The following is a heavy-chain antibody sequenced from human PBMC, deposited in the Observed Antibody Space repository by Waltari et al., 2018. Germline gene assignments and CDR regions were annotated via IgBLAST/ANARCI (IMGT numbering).Heavy chain of an antibody. CDR2: VSSSVSS. CDR1: GGSISSDX. J-gene: IGHJ3*02. Sequence: HLQESGPXLVKPSEXXSLTCTVSGGSISSDXWSWIRQXPGKGREWIGYVSSSVSSXHNPSLXXXVXISIXXXXXQFSLKLXSVTAAXXXXXYCAXVLSGSPGPAXXIWGQGTXXXVSS. CDR3: AXVLSGSPGPAXXI. D-gene: IGHD2-8*02. V-gene: IGHV4-59*01.